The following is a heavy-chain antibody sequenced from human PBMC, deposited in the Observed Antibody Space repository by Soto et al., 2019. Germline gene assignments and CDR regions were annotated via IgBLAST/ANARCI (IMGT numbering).Heavy chain of an antibody. Sequence: QVQLQESGPGLVKPSETLSLTCTVSGGSVSSGGYYWSWIRQPTGQGLELIGYIYYSGSTHFNPSLQRRTTLSVDTSKNMFSLKLICVSGASTAGDCCASYYDSSAIFDFWGQGTLVTV. CDR3: ASYYDSSAIFDF. V-gene: IGHV4-61*08. CDR2: IYYSGST. D-gene: IGHD3-22*01. CDR1: GGSVSSGGYY. J-gene: IGHJ4*02.